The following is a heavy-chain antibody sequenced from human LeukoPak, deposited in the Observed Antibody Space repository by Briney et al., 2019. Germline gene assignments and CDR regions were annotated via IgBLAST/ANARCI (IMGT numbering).Heavy chain of an antibody. CDR1: DGSINNYY. CDR2: VYYTGNT. D-gene: IGHD2-21*02. CDR3: ARGGSGDAFDY. V-gene: IGHV4-59*01. Sequence: PSETLSLTCTVSDGSINNYYWSWIRQPPGKGLEGIGYVYYTGNTNYSPSLKSRGTISVDTSKNQFSLKLRSVAAADTAVYYCARGGSGDAFDYWGQGTLVIVS. J-gene: IGHJ4*02.